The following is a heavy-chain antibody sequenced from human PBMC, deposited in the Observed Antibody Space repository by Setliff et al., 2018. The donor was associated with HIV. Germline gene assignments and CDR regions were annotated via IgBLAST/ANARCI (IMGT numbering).Heavy chain of an antibody. CDR3: ARQPLYNDYDWRSYYFDY. CDR2: ISSGP. CDR1: GDSISSGSNY. Sequence: LSLTCTVSGDSISSGSNYWSWIRQPAGKGLEWIGRISSGPRYNPSLENRVTISVDTSKNQFSLKLRSVTAADTAVYYCARQPLYNDYDWRSYYFDYWGQGSLVTVSS. D-gene: IGHD5-12*01. V-gene: IGHV4-61*02. J-gene: IGHJ4*02.